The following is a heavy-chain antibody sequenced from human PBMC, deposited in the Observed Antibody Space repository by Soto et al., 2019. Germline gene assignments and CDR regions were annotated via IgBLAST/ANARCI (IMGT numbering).Heavy chain of an antibody. CDR2: ISSNDGTT. CDR3: AREINYSRYPRVIDY. Sequence: QVQLVESGGGLVKPGGSLRLSCVASGFTFDNYYMSWIRQAPGKGLEWVSYISSNDGTTYYADSLKGRFTISRDNAKNSPYLQLNSLRAEDTAVYYCAREINYSRYPRVIDYWGQGTLVTVSS. V-gene: IGHV3-11*01. D-gene: IGHD1-7*01. CDR1: GFTFDNYY. J-gene: IGHJ4*02.